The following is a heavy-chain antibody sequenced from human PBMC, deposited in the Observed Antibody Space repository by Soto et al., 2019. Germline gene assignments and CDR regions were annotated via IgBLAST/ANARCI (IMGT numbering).Heavy chain of an antibody. V-gene: IGHV4-4*08. CDR1: GGSISSYY. D-gene: IGHD3-16*01. J-gene: IGHJ4*02. CDR3: ARRWGDYFDY. CDR2: IYSSGIT. Sequence: PSETLSLTCTVSGGSISSYYWNWLRRPPGKGLEWIGFIYSSGITKYNPSLKSRVTISVDTSKNQFSLKLSSVTAADTAVYYCARRWGDYFDYWGQGTLVTVSS.